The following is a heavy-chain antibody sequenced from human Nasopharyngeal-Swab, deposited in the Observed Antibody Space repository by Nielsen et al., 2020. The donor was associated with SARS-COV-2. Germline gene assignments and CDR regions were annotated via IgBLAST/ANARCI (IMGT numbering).Heavy chain of an antibody. J-gene: IGHJ4*02. CDR3: ARDLHDSSGYYPGYFDY. CDR1: GGSISSSNW. CDR2: IYHSGST. V-gene: IGHV4-4*02. Sequence: GSLRLSCAVSGGSISSSNWWSWVRQPPGKGLEWIGEIYHSGSTNYNPSRKSRVTISVDKSKNQFSLKLSSVTAADTAVYYCARDLHDSSGYYPGYFDYWGQGTLVTVSS. D-gene: IGHD3-22*01.